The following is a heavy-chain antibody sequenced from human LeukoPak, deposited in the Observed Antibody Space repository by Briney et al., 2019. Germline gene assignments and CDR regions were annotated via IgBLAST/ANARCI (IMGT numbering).Heavy chain of an antibody. J-gene: IGHJ3*01. V-gene: IGHV3-30*02. Sequence: GGSLRLSCAASGFTFSSYGMHWVRQAPGKGLEWVAFIRYDGSNKYYADSVKGRFTISRDNSKNTLYLQMNSLRAEDTAVYYCANQWGDRDAFDVWGQGTMVTVSS. D-gene: IGHD1-26*01. CDR3: ANQWGDRDAFDV. CDR1: GFTFSSYG. CDR2: IRYDGSNK.